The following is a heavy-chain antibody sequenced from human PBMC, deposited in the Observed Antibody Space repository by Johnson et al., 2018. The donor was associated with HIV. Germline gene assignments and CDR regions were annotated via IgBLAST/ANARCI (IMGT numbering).Heavy chain of an antibody. Sequence: QVQLVESGGGVVQPGRSLRLSCAASGFAFSSYAMHWVRQAPGKGLEWVAFIRYDGNNKYYADSVNGRFTISRDNSKNTLYLQMNSLRAEDTAVYYCAKRVPSKQLVDAFDIWGQGTMVTVSS. CDR1: GFAFSSYA. CDR2: IRYDGNNK. V-gene: IGHV3-30*02. CDR3: AKRVPSKQLVDAFDI. D-gene: IGHD6-6*01. J-gene: IGHJ3*02.